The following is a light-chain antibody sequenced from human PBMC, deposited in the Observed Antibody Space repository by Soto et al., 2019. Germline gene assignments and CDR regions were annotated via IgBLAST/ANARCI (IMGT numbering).Light chain of an antibody. CDR3: QSYDSSLSGSI. J-gene: IGLJ2*01. CDR1: SSNIGTGYD. V-gene: IGLV1-40*01. CDR2: GNT. Sequence: QSVLTQPRSVSGAPGQRVTISCTGSSSNIGTGYDVHWYQQLPRTAPKLLIYGNTNRPSGVPDRFSGSKSGTSASLAITGLQAEDEADYYCQSYDSSLSGSIFGGGTKLTVL.